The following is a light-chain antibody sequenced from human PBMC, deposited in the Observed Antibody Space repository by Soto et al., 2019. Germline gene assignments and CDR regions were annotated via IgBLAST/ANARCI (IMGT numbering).Light chain of an antibody. CDR2: GAS. V-gene: IGKV3-20*01. J-gene: IGKJ1*01. CDR1: QSVNSRY. CDR3: QQYGSTPRT. Sequence: ENVLTQSPGTLSLSPGSRATLSCRDSQSVNSRYLAWYQQKAGQAPRLLIYGASSRATGIPDRFSGSGSGTDFTLTIRRLEAEDLAVYDCQQYGSTPRTFGQGTKVDI.